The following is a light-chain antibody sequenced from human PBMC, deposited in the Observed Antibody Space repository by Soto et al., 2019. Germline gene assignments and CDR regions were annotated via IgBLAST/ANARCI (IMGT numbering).Light chain of an antibody. CDR3: QQYDNLPFT. J-gene: IGKJ3*01. CDR1: QSISNY. Sequence: DIQMTQSPSSLSASVGDRVTITCRASQSISNYLNWYQQKPGKAPKLLIYDASNLETGVPSRFSGSGSGTDFTFTISSLQPEDIATYYCQQYDNLPFTFGPGTKVDI. CDR2: DAS. V-gene: IGKV1-33*01.